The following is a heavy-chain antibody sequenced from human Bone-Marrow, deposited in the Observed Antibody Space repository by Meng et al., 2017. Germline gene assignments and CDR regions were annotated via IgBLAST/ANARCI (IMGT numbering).Heavy chain of an antibody. CDR2: INGDGRIT. D-gene: IGHD2-21*02. V-gene: IGHV3-74*01. Sequence: GESLKISCAASGFTFSDYWMLWVRQVPGKGLVWVSRINGDGRITGYADSVRGRFTISRDNTKNTLYLHMNSLGVEDTAIYYCARDLPKPHDGGDKADYWGQGMRVTVSS. J-gene: IGHJ4*02. CDR3: ARDLPKPHDGGDKADY. CDR1: GFTFSDYW.